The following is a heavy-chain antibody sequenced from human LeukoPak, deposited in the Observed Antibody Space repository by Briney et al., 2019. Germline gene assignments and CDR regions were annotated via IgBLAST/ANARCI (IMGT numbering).Heavy chain of an antibody. CDR3: ARGPKIGYCSSTSCYSSSYYYMDV. V-gene: IGHV1-8*03. D-gene: IGHD2-2*02. Sequence: GASVKVSCKASGYTFTSYDISWVRQATGQGLEWMGWMNPNSGNTGYAQKFQGRVTITRNTSISTAYMELSSLRSEDTAVYYCARGPKIGYCSSTSCYSSSYYYMDVWGKGTTVTVSS. CDR2: MNPNSGNT. CDR1: GYTFTSYD. J-gene: IGHJ6*03.